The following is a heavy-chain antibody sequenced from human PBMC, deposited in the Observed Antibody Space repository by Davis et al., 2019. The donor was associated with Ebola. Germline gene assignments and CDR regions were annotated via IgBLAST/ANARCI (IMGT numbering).Heavy chain of an antibody. CDR2: ISYDGSNK. CDR3: AKGHIAAAV. CDR1: GFTFSSYG. V-gene: IGHV3-30*18. J-gene: IGHJ4*02. D-gene: IGHD6-13*01. Sequence: PGGSLRLSCAASGFTFSSYGMHWVRQAPGKGLEWVAVISYDGSNKYYADSVKGRFTISRDNSKNTLYLQMNSLRAEDTAVYYCAKGHIAAAVWGQGTLVTVSS.